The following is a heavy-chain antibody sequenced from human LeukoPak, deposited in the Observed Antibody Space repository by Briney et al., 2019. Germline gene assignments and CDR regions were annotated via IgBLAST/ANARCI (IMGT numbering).Heavy chain of an antibody. D-gene: IGHD6-19*01. Sequence: ASVKVSCKASGYTFTSYDINWVRQATGQGLEWMGWMNPNRGNTGYAQKFQGRVTITRNTSISTAYMELSSLRSEDTAVYYCARDAADSSGWYVQFGDYWGQGTLVTVSS. CDR2: MNPNRGNT. J-gene: IGHJ4*02. CDR3: ARDAADSSGWYVQFGDY. V-gene: IGHV1-8*03. CDR1: GYTFTSYD.